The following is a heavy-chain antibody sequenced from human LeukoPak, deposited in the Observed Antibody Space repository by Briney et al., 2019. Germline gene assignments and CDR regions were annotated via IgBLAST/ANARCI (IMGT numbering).Heavy chain of an antibody. Sequence: GGSLRLSCAASGFTFDDYGMSWVRQAPGKGLEWVSGINWNGGSTGYADSVKCRFTISRDNAKNSLYLQMNSLRAEDTAVYYCARAYCSGGSCYWVNWFDPWGQGTLVTVSS. D-gene: IGHD2-15*01. V-gene: IGHV3-20*04. CDR2: INWNGGST. CDR3: ARAYCSGGSCYWVNWFDP. J-gene: IGHJ5*02. CDR1: GFTFDDYG.